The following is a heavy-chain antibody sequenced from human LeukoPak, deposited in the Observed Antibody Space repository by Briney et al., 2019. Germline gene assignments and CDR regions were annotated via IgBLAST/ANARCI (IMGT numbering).Heavy chain of an antibody. D-gene: IGHD3-22*01. CDR1: GITFNEIW. J-gene: IGHJ4*02. CDR2: VKSKNDGGTI. Sequence: GGSLRLSCAAPGITFNEIWMTWVRQAPGKGLEWVGRVKSKNDGGTIDYAATVKDRFIISRDDSKNMLYLQMNSLKTEDTAMYYCTTPDSCGSGSKWSLNHWGQGTPVTVSS. V-gene: IGHV3-15*01. CDR3: TTPDSCGSGSKWSLNH.